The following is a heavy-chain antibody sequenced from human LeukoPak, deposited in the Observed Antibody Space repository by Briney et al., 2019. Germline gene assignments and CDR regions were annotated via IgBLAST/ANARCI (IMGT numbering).Heavy chain of an antibody. CDR1: GYTFTSYD. D-gene: IGHD6-13*01. J-gene: IGHJ4*02. CDR2: ISTYNGNT. CDR3: AREGIRIAAAGTIDY. Sequence: VASVKVSCKASGYTFTSYDINWVRQAPGQGLEWMGWISTYNGNTNYAQKLQDRVTMTTDTSTSTAYMELRSLRSDDTAMYYCAREGIRIAAAGTIDYWGQGTLVTVSS. V-gene: IGHV1-18*01.